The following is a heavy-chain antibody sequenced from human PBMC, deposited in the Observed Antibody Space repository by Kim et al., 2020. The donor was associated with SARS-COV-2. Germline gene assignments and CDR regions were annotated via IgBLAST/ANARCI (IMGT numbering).Heavy chain of an antibody. CDR3: AICEFGVGTYFSAPLVTPMNV. J-gene: IGHJ6*02. Sequence: GGSLRLSCAASGVAFGTYAIQWVRQAPGKGLEWVAIISFDGSVKSYADSVKGRFTITRDNSNDTLFLQMNSLRHDDTAVYYCAICEFGVGTYFSAPLVTPMNVWGQGTTVIVSS. CDR1: GVAFGTYA. D-gene: IGHD3-10*01. CDR2: ISFDGSVK. V-gene: IGHV3-30*03.